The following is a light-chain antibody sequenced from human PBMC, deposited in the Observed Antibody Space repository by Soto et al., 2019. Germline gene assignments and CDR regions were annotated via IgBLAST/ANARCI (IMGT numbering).Light chain of an antibody. CDR2: KAS. J-gene: IGKJ4*01. CDR1: QSISSW. V-gene: IGKV1-5*03. CDR3: QQYNSYSIT. Sequence: DIQMTQSPSTLSASVGDRVTITCRASQSISSWLAWYQQKPGKAPKLLIYKASSLESGVPSRFSGSGSGTEFTLTISSLHPDDFATYYCQQYNSYSITFGGGTK.